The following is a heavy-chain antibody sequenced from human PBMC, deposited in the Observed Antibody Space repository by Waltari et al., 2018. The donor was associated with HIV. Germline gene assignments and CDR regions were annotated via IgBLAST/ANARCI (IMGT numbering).Heavy chain of an antibody. J-gene: IGHJ4*02. CDR1: GFDLSSYW. Sequence: VKLVEYGGGLVQPGGSLRLSCSAAGFDLSSYWMTWVRQAPGKGLEWVANINQNGSEQYYAESVKGRFTISRDNAKKSLSLQMNSLRVADSAIYYCAGGPNWDWGQGIPVTVSS. D-gene: IGHD2-8*01. CDR2: INQNGSEQ. CDR3: AGGPNWD. V-gene: IGHV3-7*04.